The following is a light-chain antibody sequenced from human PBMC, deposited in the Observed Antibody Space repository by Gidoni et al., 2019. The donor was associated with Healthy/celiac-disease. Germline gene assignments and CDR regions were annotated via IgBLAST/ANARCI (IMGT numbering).Light chain of an antibody. J-gene: IGKJ2*01. CDR1: QSVSSY. Sequence: EIVLTQSPATLSLSPGERATLSCRASQSVSSYLAWYQQKPGQAPRPLIYDASNRATGIPARFRGSGSGTDFTLTISSLEPEDFAVYYCQQRSNWPPMYTFGQGTKLEIK. CDR2: DAS. CDR3: QQRSNWPPMYT. V-gene: IGKV3-11*01.